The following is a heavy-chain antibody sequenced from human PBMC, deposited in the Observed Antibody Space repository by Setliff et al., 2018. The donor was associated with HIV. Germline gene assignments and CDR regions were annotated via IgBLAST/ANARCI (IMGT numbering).Heavy chain of an antibody. D-gene: IGHD4-17*01. J-gene: IGHJ6*04. CDR1: GYTFTSYG. V-gene: IGHV1-18*04. CDR2: ISTYKGNT. CDR3: ARDNYDDYSRVQMDV. Sequence: ASVKVSCKASGYTFTSYGISWVRQAPGQGLEWMGWISTYKGNTRYEQKFQGRVTMTTDTSTSTAYMELRSLRSDDTAIYYCARDNYDDYSRVQMDVWGKGTTVTVSS.